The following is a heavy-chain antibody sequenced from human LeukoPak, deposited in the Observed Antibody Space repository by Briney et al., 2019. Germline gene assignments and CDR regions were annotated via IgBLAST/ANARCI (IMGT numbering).Heavy chain of an antibody. D-gene: IGHD3-9*01. CDR1: GGSISSGGYY. CDR2: IYYSGST. V-gene: IGHV4-31*03. CDR3: ARGHYDIFTWYNWFDP. J-gene: IGHJ5*02. Sequence: SQTLSLICTVSGGSISSGGYYWSWIRQHPGKGLEWIGYIYYSGSTYYNPSLKSRVTISVDTSKNQFSLKLSSVTAADTAVYYCARGHYDIFTWYNWFDPWGQGTLVTVSS.